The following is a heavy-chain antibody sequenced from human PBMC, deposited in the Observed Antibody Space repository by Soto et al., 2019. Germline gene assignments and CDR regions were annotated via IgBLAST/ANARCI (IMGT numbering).Heavy chain of an antibody. V-gene: IGHV6-1*01. Sequence: SQTLSLTCVISGDSVSSNSAAWNWIRQSPSRGLEWLGRTYYRSKWYNDYAVSVKSRITINPDTSKNQFSLQLNSVTPEDTAVYYCARDPIAAAGREVNHGMDVWGQGTTVTVSS. D-gene: IGHD6-13*01. CDR2: TYYRSKWYN. J-gene: IGHJ6*02. CDR1: GDSVSSNSAA. CDR3: ARDPIAAAGREVNHGMDV.